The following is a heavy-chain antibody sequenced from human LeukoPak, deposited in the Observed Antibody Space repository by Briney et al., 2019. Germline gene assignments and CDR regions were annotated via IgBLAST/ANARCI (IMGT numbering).Heavy chain of an antibody. CDR3: ARKELEGSWFDP. Sequence: TGGSLRLSCAASGFTLSPYAMNWVRQAPGKGLEGIPFISDSGHTKDNADSVKVRFTISRDNAKNSVFLQMNRLRDEDTAVYYCARKELEGSWFDPWGQGTLVTVTS. V-gene: IGHV3-48*02. J-gene: IGHJ5*02. CDR2: ISDSGHTK. CDR1: GFTLSPYA. D-gene: IGHD3-3*01.